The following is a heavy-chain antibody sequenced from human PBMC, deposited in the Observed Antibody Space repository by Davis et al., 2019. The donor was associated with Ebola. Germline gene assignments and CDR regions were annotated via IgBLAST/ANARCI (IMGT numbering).Heavy chain of an antibody. CDR3: ARNNSGIPFDY. CDR1: GGSISSNSDY. V-gene: IGHV4-39*07. CDR2: IYYSGST. Sequence: PGGSLRLSCTVSGGSISSNSDYWGWIRQPPGKGLAWIGSIYYSGSTHYNPSLKSRLTISVDTSNNQFFLKLKSVTAADTAVYYCARNNSGIPFDYWGQGTLVTVSS. D-gene: IGHD3-10*01. J-gene: IGHJ4*02.